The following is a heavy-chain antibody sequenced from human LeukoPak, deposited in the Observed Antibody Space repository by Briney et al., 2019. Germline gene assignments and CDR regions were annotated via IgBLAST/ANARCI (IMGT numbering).Heavy chain of an antibody. CDR3: ARGHVVVVAAIRPYYYGMDV. CDR1: GGTFSSYA. V-gene: IGHV1-69*13. D-gene: IGHD2-15*01. Sequence: GASVKVSCKASGGTFSSYAISWVRQAPGQGLEWMGGIIPIFGTANYAQKFQGRVTITAVEFTSTAYMELSSLRSEDTAVYYCARGHVVVVAAIRPYYYGMDVWGQGTTVTVSS. J-gene: IGHJ6*02. CDR2: IIPIFGTA.